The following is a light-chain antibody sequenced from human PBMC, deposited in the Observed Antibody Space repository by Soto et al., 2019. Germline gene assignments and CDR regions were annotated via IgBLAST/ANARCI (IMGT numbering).Light chain of an antibody. CDR1: EDINLF. CDR2: AAS. CDR3: QQSFNTART. V-gene: IGKV1-39*01. Sequence: IQLTQSPSSLSASVGDTVTIICRASEDINLFFKWYQQQPGRAPQVLIYAASRLQRGVPSTCSDARSKTYFTRTISSLHPEDFATYDCQQSFNTARTVGQGTKV. J-gene: IGKJ1*01.